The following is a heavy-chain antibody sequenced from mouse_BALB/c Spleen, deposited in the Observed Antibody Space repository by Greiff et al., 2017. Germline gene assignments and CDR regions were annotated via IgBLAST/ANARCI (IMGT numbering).Heavy chain of an antibody. D-gene: IGHD1-1*01. V-gene: IGHV3-2*02. CDR3: ARSYGSSAWFAY. CDR2: ISYSGST. Sequence: EVKLQESGPGLVKPSQSLSLTCTVTGYSITSDYAWNWIRQFPGNKLEWMGYISYSGSTSYNPSLKSRISITRDTSKNQFFLQLNSVTTEDTATYYCARSYGSSAWFAYWGQGTLVTVSA. J-gene: IGHJ3*01. CDR1: GYSITSDYA.